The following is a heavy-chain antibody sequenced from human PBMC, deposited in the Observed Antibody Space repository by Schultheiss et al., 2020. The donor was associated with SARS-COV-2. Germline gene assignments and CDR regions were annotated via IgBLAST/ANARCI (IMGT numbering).Heavy chain of an antibody. CDR3: ARWKLLGYCSSTSCYEYFQH. D-gene: IGHD2-2*01. CDR2: INPNCGGT. Sequence: ASVKVSCKASGYTFTGYYMHWVRQAPGQGLEWMGWINPNCGGTNYAQKFQGRVTMTRDTSISTAYMELSRLRSDDTAVYYCARWKLLGYCSSTSCYEYFQHWGQGTLVTVSS. CDR1: GYTFTGYY. V-gene: IGHV1-2*02. J-gene: IGHJ1*01.